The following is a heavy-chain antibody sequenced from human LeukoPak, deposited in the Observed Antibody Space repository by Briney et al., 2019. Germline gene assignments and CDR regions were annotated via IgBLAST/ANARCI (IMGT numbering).Heavy chain of an antibody. V-gene: IGHV4-4*02. CDR1: GGSISNSNW. CDR2: IFHSGST. D-gene: IGHD1-14*01. Sequence: PSETLSLTCAVSGGSISNSNWWSWVRPPPGKGLEWIGEIFHSGSTTYNPSLKSRVAISLDKSKNQFSLNLSSVTAADTAVYYCSRAGTGFNIPGAYWGQGTLVTVSS. J-gene: IGHJ4*02. CDR3: SRAGTGFNIPGAY.